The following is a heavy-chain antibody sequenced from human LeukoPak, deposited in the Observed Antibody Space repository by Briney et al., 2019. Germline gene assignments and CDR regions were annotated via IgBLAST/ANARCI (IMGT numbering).Heavy chain of an antibody. CDR1: GGSITSYY. CDR3: ARDRGNNYGFTYDF. D-gene: IGHD5-18*01. V-gene: IGHV4-4*07. Sequence: SETLSLTCTVSGGSITSYYWNWIRQPAGKGLEWIGRIFTGGSTNYSPSLRSRVTMSVDTSKNQFSLKLSSVTAADTAMYYCARDRGNNYGFTYDFWGQGTLVTVSS. J-gene: IGHJ4*02. CDR2: IFTGGST.